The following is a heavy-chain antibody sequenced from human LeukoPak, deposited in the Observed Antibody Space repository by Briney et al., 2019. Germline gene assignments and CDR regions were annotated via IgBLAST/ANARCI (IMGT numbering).Heavy chain of an antibody. CDR1: GYTFTGYY. Sequence: ASVKVSCKASGYTFTGYYMHWVRQAPGQGLEWMGWINPNSGGTNYAQKFQGRVTMTRDTSISTAYMELSRLRSDDTAVYYCARSGMVRGVITYYWGQGTLVTVSS. CDR2: INPNSGGT. V-gene: IGHV1-2*02. J-gene: IGHJ4*02. D-gene: IGHD3-10*01. CDR3: ARSGMVRGVITYY.